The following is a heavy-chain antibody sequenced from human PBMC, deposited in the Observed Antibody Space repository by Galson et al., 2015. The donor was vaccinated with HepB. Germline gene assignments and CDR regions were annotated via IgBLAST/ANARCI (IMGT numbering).Heavy chain of an antibody. CDR3: CSSQRTGPRGRHLDY. CDR2: ISYDGNIK. Sequence: SLRLSCAASGFTFTSYSMHWVRQAPGKGLDWVAVISYDGNIKYYADSVKGRFTISRDNSKDTLYLQMNSLRTEDTAVYYCCSSQRTGPRGRHLDYWGQGTLVTVPS. V-gene: IGHV3-30-3*01. CDR1: GFTFTSYS. J-gene: IGHJ4*02. D-gene: IGHD2-15*01.